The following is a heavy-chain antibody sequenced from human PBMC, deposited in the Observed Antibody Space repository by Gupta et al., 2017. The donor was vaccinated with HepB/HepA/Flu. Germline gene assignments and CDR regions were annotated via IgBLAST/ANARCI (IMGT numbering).Heavy chain of an antibody. Sequence: EVQLLESGGGLVQHGGSLRLSCAASGFTFSSYAMRWVRQAPGKGLEWVSAISGSGGSTYYADSVKGRFTISRDNSKNTLYLQMNSLRAEDTAVYYCAKDQGMYYYDSSGYLEAFDIWGQGTMVTVSS. V-gene: IGHV3-23*01. D-gene: IGHD3-22*01. CDR2: ISGSGGST. CDR3: AKDQGMYYYDSSGYLEAFDI. CDR1: GFTFSSYA. J-gene: IGHJ3*02.